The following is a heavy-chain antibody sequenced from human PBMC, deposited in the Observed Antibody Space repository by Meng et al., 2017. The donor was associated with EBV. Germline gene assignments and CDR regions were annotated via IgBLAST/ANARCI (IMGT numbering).Heavy chain of an antibody. CDR1: GGPFRYYA. J-gene: IGHJ4*02. D-gene: IGHD3-10*01. V-gene: IGHV1-69*01. CDR3: ASESGRGYTPDY. CDR2: FLPRLGAP. Sequence: VQLMQSAAWVKKPGSSVKVSCKTSGGPFRYYAISWVRQAPGQGLEWLGGFLPRLGAPNYAQKFHGRVKITADESTSTHYMDLSSLRSEDTAIYYCASESGRGYTPDYWGQGTLVTVSS.